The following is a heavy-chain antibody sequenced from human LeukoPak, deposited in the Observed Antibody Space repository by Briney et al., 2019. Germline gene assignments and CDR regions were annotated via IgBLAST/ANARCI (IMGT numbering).Heavy chain of an antibody. CDR1: GGSFSGYY. D-gene: IGHD3-9*01. Sequence: KPSETLSLTCAVYGGSFSGYYWSWIRQPPGKGLEWIGEINHSGSTNYNPSLKSRVTISVDTSKNQFSLKLSSVTAADTAVYYCARVGLRYFDWSTRDYWGQGTLVTVSS. J-gene: IGHJ4*02. V-gene: IGHV4-34*01. CDR3: ARVGLRYFDWSTRDY. CDR2: INHSGST.